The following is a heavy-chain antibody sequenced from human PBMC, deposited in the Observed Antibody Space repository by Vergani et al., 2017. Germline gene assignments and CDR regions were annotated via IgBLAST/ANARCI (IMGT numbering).Heavy chain of an antibody. J-gene: IGHJ6*02. CDR2: ISGSGGST. CDR3: AKWIGTWGSYRYTGCGMDV. CDR1: GFTFSSYA. Sequence: EVQLLESGGGLVQPGGSLRLSCAASGFTFSSYAMSWVRQAPGKGLEWVSAISGSGGSTYYADSVKRRFTISRDNSKNTLYLQMNSRRAEDTAVYYCAKWIGTWGSYRYTGCGMDVWGQGTMVTVSS. D-gene: IGHD3-16*02. V-gene: IGHV3-23*01.